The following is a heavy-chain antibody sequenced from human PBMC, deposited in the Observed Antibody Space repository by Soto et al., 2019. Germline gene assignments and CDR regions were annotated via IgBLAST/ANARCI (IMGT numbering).Heavy chain of an antibody. Sequence: QVQLQQWGAGLLKPSETLSLTCAIYGGSFSGYYWSWIRQPPGKGLEWIGEINHSGSTNYNPSLKSRVAMSVDTSKNQFSLKLSSVTAADMAVYFFAAAVARGWFDPWGQGALVTVSS. D-gene: IGHD6-19*01. CDR1: GGSFSGYY. CDR2: INHSGST. J-gene: IGHJ5*02. CDR3: AAAVARGWFDP. V-gene: IGHV4-34*02.